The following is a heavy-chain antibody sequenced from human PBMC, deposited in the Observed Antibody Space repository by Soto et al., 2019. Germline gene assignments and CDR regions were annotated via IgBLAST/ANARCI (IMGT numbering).Heavy chain of an antibody. Sequence: SETLSLTCAVSGGSISSSNWWSWVRQPPGKGLEWIGEIYHSGSTNYNPSLKSRVTISVDKSKNQFSLKLSSVTAADTAVYYCARVRSGSYLIYYYYYYGMDVWGQGTTVTVSS. D-gene: IGHD1-26*01. CDR2: IYHSGST. CDR1: GGSISSSNW. J-gene: IGHJ6*02. V-gene: IGHV4-4*02. CDR3: ARVRSGSYLIYYYYYYGMDV.